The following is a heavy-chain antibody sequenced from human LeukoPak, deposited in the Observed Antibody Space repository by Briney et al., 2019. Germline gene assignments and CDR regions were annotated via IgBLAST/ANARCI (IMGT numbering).Heavy chain of an antibody. Sequence: GGSLRLSCAASGFIFSDYYMNWIRQAPGRGLEWVSYISSSGTIIYYVDSVKGRFTISRDNAKNSLYLQMNSLRAEDTAVYYCAKDLSGYNSGWYRDYYYYGMDVWGQGTTVTVSS. V-gene: IGHV3-11*04. J-gene: IGHJ6*02. CDR1: GFIFSDYY. CDR2: ISSSGTII. D-gene: IGHD6-19*01. CDR3: AKDLSGYNSGWYRDYYYYGMDV.